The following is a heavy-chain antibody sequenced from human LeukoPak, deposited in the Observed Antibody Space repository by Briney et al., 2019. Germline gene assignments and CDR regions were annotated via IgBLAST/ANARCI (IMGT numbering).Heavy chain of an antibody. CDR1: GGSIHSY. D-gene: IGHD4-11*01. CDR3: ARLSTVTTSFDY. Sequence: PSETLSLTCTVSGGSIHSYWSWIRQPAGKGLEWIGRIYTSGRTYYNPSLKSRVSMSVDTSKNQFSLRLSSVTAADTAVYYCARLSTVTTSFDYWGQGTLVTVSS. V-gene: IGHV4-4*07. J-gene: IGHJ4*02. CDR2: IYTSGRT.